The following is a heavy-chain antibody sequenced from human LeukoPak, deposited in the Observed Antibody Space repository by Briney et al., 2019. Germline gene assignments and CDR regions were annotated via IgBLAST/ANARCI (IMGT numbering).Heavy chain of an antibody. V-gene: IGHV4-59*01. D-gene: IGHD5-24*01. CDR3: ARGGREGYDYPDYYYYYMDV. CDR2: IYYSGST. Sequence: PSETLSLTCTVSGASISSYYWSWTRQPPGKGLEWIGYIYYSGSTNYNPSLKSRVTISVDTSKNQFSLKLSSVTAADTAVYYCARGGREGYDYPDYYYYYMDVWGKGTTVTVSS. J-gene: IGHJ6*03. CDR1: GASISSYY.